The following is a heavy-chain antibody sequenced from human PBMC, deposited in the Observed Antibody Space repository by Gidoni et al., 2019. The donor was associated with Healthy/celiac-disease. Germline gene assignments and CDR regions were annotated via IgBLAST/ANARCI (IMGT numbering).Heavy chain of an antibody. CDR2: IWYDGSNK. CDR1: GFTFSSYG. Sequence: QVQLVGSGGGVVQPGRSLGLSCAASGFTFSSYGMHWVRQAPGKGLEGVAVIWYDGSNKYYADSVKGRFTISRDNSKNTLYLQMNSLRAEDTAVYYCARDPAPYSGSYFDYWGQGTLVTVSS. CDR3: ARDPAPYSGSYFDY. J-gene: IGHJ4*02. V-gene: IGHV3-33*01. D-gene: IGHD1-26*01.